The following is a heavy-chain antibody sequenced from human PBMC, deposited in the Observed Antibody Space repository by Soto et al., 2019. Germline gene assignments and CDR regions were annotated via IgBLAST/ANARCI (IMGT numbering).Heavy chain of an antibody. D-gene: IGHD4-17*01. CDR1: GFTFSTYV. CDR2: INGDDINI. Sequence: PGGSLRLSCAASGFTFSTYVMSWVRQAPGKGLEWVSCINGDDININYADSVKGRFTISRDNAKNTVFLQMHSLIAEGTALYYCARGLYGAYGQDFWGQGILVTVSS. CDR3: ARGLYGAYGQDF. V-gene: IGHV3-74*01. J-gene: IGHJ4*02.